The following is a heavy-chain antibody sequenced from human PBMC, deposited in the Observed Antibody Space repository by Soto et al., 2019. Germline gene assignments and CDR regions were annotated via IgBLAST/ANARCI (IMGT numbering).Heavy chain of an antibody. D-gene: IGHD3-3*01. CDR2: RDPNSGST. V-gene: IGHV1-8*01. CDR3: ARERKFDFWRKGLDV. J-gene: IGHJ6*02. Sequence: QAQLVQSGAEVKKPGASVKVSCKASGYTFTSYDINWVRQAPGQGLEWLGWRDPNSGSTGYAQNFQGRVTMTRTISINTAHMELSSLRSEDTAVYYCARERKFDFWRKGLDVWGQGTTVTVSS. CDR1: GYTFTSYD.